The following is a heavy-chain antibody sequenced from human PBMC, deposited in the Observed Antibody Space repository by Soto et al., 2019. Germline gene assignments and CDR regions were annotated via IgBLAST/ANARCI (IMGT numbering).Heavy chain of an antibody. D-gene: IGHD3-3*01. CDR1: GGSISSSSYY. CDR3: ASTPPTYYDFWSGYYLS. Sequence: QLLESGPGMEKPSETLSLTCTVSGGSISSSSYYWGWIRQPPGKGLEWIGSIYYSGRTYYNPSLKSRVTISVGTSKNQFSLKLSSVTAADTAVYYCASTPPTYYDFWSGYYLSWGKGTTVTV. CDR2: IYYSGRT. J-gene: IGHJ6*03. V-gene: IGHV4-39*01.